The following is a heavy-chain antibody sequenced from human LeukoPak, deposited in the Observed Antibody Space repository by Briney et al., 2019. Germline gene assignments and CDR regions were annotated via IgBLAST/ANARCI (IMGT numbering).Heavy chain of an antibody. V-gene: IGHV4-39*01. D-gene: IGHD6-6*01. J-gene: IGHJ5*02. CDR3: ARHSVIAARLNWFDP. CDR2: IYYSGST. Sequence: SETLSLTCTVSGGSISSSSYYWGWIRQPPGKGLEWIGSIYYSGSTYYNPSLKSRVTISVDTSKNQFSLKLSSVTAADTAVYYCARHSVIAARLNWFDPWGQGTLVTVSS. CDR1: GGSISSSSYY.